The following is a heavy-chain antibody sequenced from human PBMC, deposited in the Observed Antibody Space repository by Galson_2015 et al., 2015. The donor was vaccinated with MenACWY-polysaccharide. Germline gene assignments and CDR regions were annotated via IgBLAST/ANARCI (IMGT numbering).Heavy chain of an antibody. CDR1: GFSLSNDW. D-gene: IGHD2/OR15-2a*01. J-gene: IGHJ6*02. V-gene: IGHV3-74*01. CDR3: AKEEHNYFPQCSCMDV. CDR2: ISSVGRST. Sequence: SLRLSCAASGFSLSNDWMHWVRQAPGKGLVWVSRISSVGRSTDYADSVKGRFTISRDNAANTLYLQMDSLRAEDTAAYYCAKEEHNYFPQCSCMDVRGRGTTVIVSS.